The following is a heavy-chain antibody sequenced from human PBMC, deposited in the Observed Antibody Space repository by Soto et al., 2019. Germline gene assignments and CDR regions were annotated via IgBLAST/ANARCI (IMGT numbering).Heavy chain of an antibody. D-gene: IGHD2-2*01. CDR2: ISGSGGST. CDR3: ARDKDIVVVPAAELGYGMDV. V-gene: IGHV3-23*01. CDR1: GFTFSSYA. J-gene: IGHJ6*02. Sequence: GGSLRLSCAASGFTFSSYAMSWVRQAPGKGLEWVSAISGSGGSTYYADSVKGRFTISRDNSKNTLYLQMNSLRAEDTAVYYCARDKDIVVVPAAELGYGMDVWGQGTTVTVSS.